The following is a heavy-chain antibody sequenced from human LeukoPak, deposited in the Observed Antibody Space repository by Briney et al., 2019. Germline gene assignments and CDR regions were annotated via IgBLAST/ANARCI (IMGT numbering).Heavy chain of an antibody. V-gene: IGHV3-23*01. CDR1: GFTFSNYA. CDR2: IGGSGGST. D-gene: IGHD3-10*01. Sequence: GGSLRFSCAASGFTFSNYAMSWVRQAPGKGLEWVSTIGGSGGSTYYADSVKGRFTISRDNSKNTLYLQMNSLRAEDTAAYYCAKGSRAQGYYFDFWGQGTLVTVSS. J-gene: IGHJ4*02. CDR3: AKGSRAQGYYFDF.